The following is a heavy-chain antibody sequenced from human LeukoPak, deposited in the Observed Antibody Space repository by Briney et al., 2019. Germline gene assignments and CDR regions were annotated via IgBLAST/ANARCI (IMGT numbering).Heavy chain of an antibody. V-gene: IGHV1-8*01. CDR3: ARNSDSSSWYDGNWFDP. J-gene: IGHJ5*02. CDR2: MNPNSGNT. CDR1: GYTFTSYD. D-gene: IGHD6-13*01. Sequence: ASVKVSCKASGYTFTSYDINWVRQATGQGLEWMGWMNPNSGNTGYAQKFQGRVTMTRNTSISTAYMELSSLRFEDTAVYYCARNSDSSSWYDGNWFDPWGQGTLVTVPS.